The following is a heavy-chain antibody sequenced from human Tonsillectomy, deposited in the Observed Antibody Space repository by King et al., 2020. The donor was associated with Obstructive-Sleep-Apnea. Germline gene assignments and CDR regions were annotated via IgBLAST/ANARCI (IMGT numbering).Heavy chain of an antibody. CDR3: AKASGYDSKHPFHY. J-gene: IGHJ4*02. Sequence: VQLVESGGGLVQPGRSLRLSCAASGFTFDDYAMHWVRQAPGKGLEWVSGISWNSGSIGYAGSVKGRFTISRDNAKNSLYLQMNSLRAEDTALYYFAKASGYDSKHPFHYWGQGTLVTVSS. CDR1: GFTFDDYA. D-gene: IGHD5-12*01. V-gene: IGHV3-9*01. CDR2: ISWNSGSI.